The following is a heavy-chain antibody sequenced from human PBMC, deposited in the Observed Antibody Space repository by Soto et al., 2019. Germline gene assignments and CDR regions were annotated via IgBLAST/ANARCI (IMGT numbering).Heavy chain of an antibody. CDR3: AREGPIAAAGNWFDT. D-gene: IGHD6-13*01. J-gene: IGHJ5*02. Sequence: ASLKVSCKASGSTFTSYAMHCVRQSPGQRLEWIGWINAGNGNTKYSQKFQGGVTITRDTSASTAYMELSSLRSEDTAVYYCAREGPIAAAGNWFDTWGQGTLVTVSS. CDR2: INAGNGNT. V-gene: IGHV1-3*01. CDR1: GSTFTSYA.